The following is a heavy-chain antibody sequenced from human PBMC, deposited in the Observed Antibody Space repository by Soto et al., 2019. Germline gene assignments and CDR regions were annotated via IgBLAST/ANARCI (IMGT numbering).Heavy chain of an antibody. CDR2: IWYDGSNK. V-gene: IGHV3-33*01. D-gene: IGHD5-18*01. CDR3: ARNAAMDSLYFDY. Sequence: QVQLVESGGGVVQPGRSLRLSCAASGFTFSSYGMHWVRQAPGKGLEWVAVIWYDGSNKYYADSVKGRFTISRDNSKNTLYLKMNSLRAEDTAVYYFARNAAMDSLYFDYWGQGTLVTVSS. CDR1: GFTFSSYG. J-gene: IGHJ4*02.